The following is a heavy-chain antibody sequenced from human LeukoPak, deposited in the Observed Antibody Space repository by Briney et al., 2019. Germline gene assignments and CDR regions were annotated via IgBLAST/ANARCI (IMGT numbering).Heavy chain of an antibody. CDR3: ARVGYRYSINDWSRTGLGAYPTKYYYYMDV. D-gene: IGHD5-18*01. CDR1: GGSFSDYS. J-gene: IGHJ6*03. CDR2: INPSGAT. Sequence: SETLSPTCAVYGGSFSDYSWSWIRQPPGKGLEWNGEINPSGATNLNTSFRSRVSMSVDTSKNQISLRVSSVTAADTAVYYCARVGYRYSINDWSRTGLGAYPTKYYYYMDVWGKGTTVTVSS. V-gene: IGHV4-34*01.